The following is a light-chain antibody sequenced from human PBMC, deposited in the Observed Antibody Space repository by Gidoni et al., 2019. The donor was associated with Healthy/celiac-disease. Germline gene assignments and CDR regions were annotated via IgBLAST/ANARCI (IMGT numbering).Light chain of an antibody. J-gene: IGLJ3*02. Sequence: QSVLTQPPPVSEAPRQRVTISCSGSSSNIGNNAVNWYQQLPGKAPKLLISYDDLLPSVVSDRFSGSKSGTSSSLAISGLQSEYEADYYCAAWDDSLNGPVFGGGTKLTVL. CDR3: AAWDDSLNGPV. CDR1: SSNIGNNA. CDR2: YDD. V-gene: IGLV1-36*01.